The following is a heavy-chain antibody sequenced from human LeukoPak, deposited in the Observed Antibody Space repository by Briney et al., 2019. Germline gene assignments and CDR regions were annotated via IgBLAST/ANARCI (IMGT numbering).Heavy chain of an antibody. J-gene: IGHJ6*04. Sequence: SETLSLTCTVSGGSISSGSYYWNWIRQPAGKGLEWIGEIYHSGSTNYNPSLKSRVTISVDKSKNQFSLKLSSVTAADTAVYYCARDGRVRGARYYGMDVWGKGTTVTVSS. CDR3: ARDGRVRGARYYGMDV. D-gene: IGHD3-10*01. CDR1: GGSISSGSYY. V-gene: IGHV4-61*10. CDR2: IYHSGST.